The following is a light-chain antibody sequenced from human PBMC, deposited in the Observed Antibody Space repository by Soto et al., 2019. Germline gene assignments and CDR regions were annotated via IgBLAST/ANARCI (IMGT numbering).Light chain of an antibody. V-gene: IGKV3-15*01. CDR3: QQYNNWPWT. CDR2: GAS. CDR1: QSVSSN. Sequence: EIVMTQSPATLSVSPGERATLSCRASQSVSSNLAWYQQKPGQAPRLLIYGASTRATGIPARFSGSGSGTEFTLTISSLQSEDFAVSSSQQYNNWPWTFGQGTKV. J-gene: IGKJ1*01.